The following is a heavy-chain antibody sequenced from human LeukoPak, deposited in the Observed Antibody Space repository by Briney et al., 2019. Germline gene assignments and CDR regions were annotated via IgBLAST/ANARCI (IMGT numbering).Heavy chain of an antibody. J-gene: IGHJ4*02. Sequence: GGSLRLSCAASGFTFSSYAMHWVRQAPGKGLEYVSAISSNGGSTYYANSVKGRFTISRDNSKNTLYLQMGSLRAEDMAVYYCARGLGLTNWNYRATDYWGQGTLVTVSS. CDR3: ARGLGLTNWNYRATDY. D-gene: IGHD1-7*01. CDR2: ISSNGGST. CDR1: GFTFSSYA. V-gene: IGHV3-64*01.